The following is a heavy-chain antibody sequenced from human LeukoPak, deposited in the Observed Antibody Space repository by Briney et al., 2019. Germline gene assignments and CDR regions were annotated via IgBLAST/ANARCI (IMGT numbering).Heavy chain of an antibody. CDR2: IYSGGGT. D-gene: IGHD7-27*01. Sequence: PGGSLRVSCVASGFTVTGNYMSWVRQAPGKGLEWVSGIYSGGGTYYADSVKGRFTISRDNSKNTLYLQMNSLRAEDTAVYYCARSRGDRYFDYWGEGTLVTVSS. CDR1: GFTVTGNY. V-gene: IGHV3-53*01. J-gene: IGHJ4*02. CDR3: ARSRGDRYFDY.